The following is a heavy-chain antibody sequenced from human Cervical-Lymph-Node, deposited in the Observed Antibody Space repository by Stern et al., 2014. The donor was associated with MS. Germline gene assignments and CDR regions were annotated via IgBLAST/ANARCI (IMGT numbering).Heavy chain of an antibody. CDR3: LSDYN. CDR2: INTNTGNP. Sequence: VQLLESGSELKKPGASVKVSCTGHGYRFTSYGMNWVRQAPGQGLEWMGRINTNTGNPTYAQDFTGRFVFSLDTSVSTAYLEITRLKAEDTAVYYCLSDYNWGQGTLVTVSS. CDR1: GYRFTSYG. J-gene: IGHJ4*02. D-gene: IGHD5-24*01. V-gene: IGHV7-4-1*02.